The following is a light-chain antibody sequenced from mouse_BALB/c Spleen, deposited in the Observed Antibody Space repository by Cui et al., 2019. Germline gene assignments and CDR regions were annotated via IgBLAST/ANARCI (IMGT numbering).Light chain of an antibody. Sequence: DIVMTQAPKFMSTSVADRVSITCKASQNVRTAVAWYQQKPGQSPKALIYLASNRRTGVPERFTGSGSGTDFTLTISNVQSEDLADYFCLQHWNYPLTFGSGTKLEIK. CDR2: LAS. V-gene: IGKV6-14*01. CDR1: QNVRTA. CDR3: LQHWNYPLT. J-gene: IGKJ4*01.